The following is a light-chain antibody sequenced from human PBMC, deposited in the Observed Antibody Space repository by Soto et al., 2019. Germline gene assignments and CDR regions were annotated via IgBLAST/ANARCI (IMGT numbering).Light chain of an antibody. V-gene: IGKV1-5*03. J-gene: IGKJ1*01. CDR1: QSISSW. Sequence: DIQMTQSPSTLSASVGDRVTTTCRASQSISSWLAWYQQKPGKAPKLLIYKASSLESGVPSRFSGSGSGTEFTLTISSLPPDDFATYYCQQYNSYSRTFGQGTKVDIK. CDR3: QQYNSYSRT. CDR2: KAS.